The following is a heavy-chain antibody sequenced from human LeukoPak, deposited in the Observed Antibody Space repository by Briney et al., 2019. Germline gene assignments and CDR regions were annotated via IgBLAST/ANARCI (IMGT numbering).Heavy chain of an antibody. Sequence: SVKVSCKASGGTFSSYAISWVRQAPGQGLEWMGRIIPIFGTANYAQKFQGRVTITTDESTSTAYMELSSLRSEDTAVYYCASPTRYSSSWFLLYWGQGTLVTVSS. D-gene: IGHD6-13*01. CDR1: GGTFSSYA. CDR3: ASPTRYSSSWFLLY. V-gene: IGHV1-69*05. J-gene: IGHJ4*02. CDR2: IIPIFGTA.